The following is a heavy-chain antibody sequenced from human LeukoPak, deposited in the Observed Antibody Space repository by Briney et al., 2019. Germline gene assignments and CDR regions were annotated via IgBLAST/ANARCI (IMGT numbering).Heavy chain of an antibody. J-gene: IGHJ4*02. D-gene: IGHD1-26*01. CDR2: IKQDGSEK. Sequence: HSGGSLRLSCAASGFTFSSYAMSWVRQAPGKGLEWVANIKQDGSEKYYVDSVKGRFTISRDNAKNSLYLQMNSLRAEDTAVYYCARVWELHLFDYWGQGTLVTVSS. CDR3: ARVWELHLFDY. CDR1: GFTFSSYA. V-gene: IGHV3-7*03.